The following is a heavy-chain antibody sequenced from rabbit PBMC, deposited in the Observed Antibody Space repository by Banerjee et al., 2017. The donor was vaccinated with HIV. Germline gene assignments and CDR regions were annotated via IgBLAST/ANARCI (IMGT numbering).Heavy chain of an antibody. CDR2: IVVGSSGNT. D-gene: IGHD4-2*01. J-gene: IGHJ3*01. V-gene: IGHV1S45*01. CDR3: ARGYPDSTAYEL. Sequence: QEQLVESGGGLVQPEGSLTLTCTASGFSFSSAYWVCWVRQAPGKGLEWVACIVVGSSGNTYYANWASGRFTISRSTSLNTVDLQMTSLTAADTATYFCARGYPDSTAYELWGQGTLVTVS. CDR1: GFSFSSAYW.